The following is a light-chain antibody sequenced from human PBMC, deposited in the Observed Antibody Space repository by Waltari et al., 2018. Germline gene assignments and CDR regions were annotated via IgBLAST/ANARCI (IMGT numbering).Light chain of an antibody. CDR2: WAS. V-gene: IGKV4-1*01. CDR3: HQYYNTPYS. CDR1: RTVLSDSNNKNY. Sequence: IVMTQSPDSLAVSRGEGATINCKSSRTVLSDSNNKNYLAWYQQKPGQPPNLLIYWASTRKSGVPDRFSGSGSGTDFTLTISTLQAEDVAVYYCHQYYNTPYSYGQGTKLEIK. J-gene: IGKJ2*03.